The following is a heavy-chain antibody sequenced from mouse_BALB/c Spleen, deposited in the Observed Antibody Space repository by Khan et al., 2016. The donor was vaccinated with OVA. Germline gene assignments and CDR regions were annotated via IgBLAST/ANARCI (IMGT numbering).Heavy chain of an antibody. CDR2: ISYSDST. J-gene: IGHJ2*01. D-gene: IGHD1-1*01. V-gene: IGHV3-2*02. CDR3: ARGNYYGYYFDY. CDR1: GYSITSNYA. Sequence: EVQLVETGPGLVKPSQSLSLTCTVTGYSITSNYAWNWIRQFPGNKLEWMGYISYSDSTSYNPSLKSRISITRDTSQNQFFLQLNSLTTEDTATYYCARGNYYGYYFDYWGQGTTLTVSS.